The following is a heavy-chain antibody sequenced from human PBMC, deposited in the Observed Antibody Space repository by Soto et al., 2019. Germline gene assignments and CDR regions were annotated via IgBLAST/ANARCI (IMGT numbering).Heavy chain of an antibody. Sequence: SDTLSLTFGVSGCPVSYVYYWGWIRQPPGRGLEWLGSIYQSGKTYYNPSLKIRLTLSMDTSRNEFSLRLRSVTAADTAVYFCARLYCSSWSCYNDXWGPGVLVTVSX. CDR1: GCPVSYVYY. CDR3: ARLYCSSWSCYNDX. CDR2: IYQSGKT. D-gene: IGHD2-2*01. V-gene: IGHV4-38-2*01. J-gene: IGHJ4*02.